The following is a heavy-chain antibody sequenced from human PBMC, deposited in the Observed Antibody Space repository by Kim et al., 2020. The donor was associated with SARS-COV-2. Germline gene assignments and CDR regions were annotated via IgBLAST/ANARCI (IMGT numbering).Heavy chain of an antibody. Sequence: RGSLRLSCAASGFTFHSHGMHWVRQAPGKGLEWVSFISYDGTNEFYSASVKGRFTVSRDNSNNTLYLQMNGLTSEDTAIYYCARENSRYCFSNNCRGWF. CDR1: GFTFHSHG. CDR3: ARENSRYCFSNNCRGWF. V-gene: IGHV3-30*03. CDR2: ISYDGTNE. J-gene: IGHJ5*01. D-gene: IGHD2-15*01.